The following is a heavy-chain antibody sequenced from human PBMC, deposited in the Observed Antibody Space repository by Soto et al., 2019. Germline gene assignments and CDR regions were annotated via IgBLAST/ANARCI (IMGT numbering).Heavy chain of an antibody. J-gene: IGHJ4*02. Sequence: QVQLVQSGVEVQKPGASVKVSCKASGYTFSSYVINWLRQAPGQGLEWMGWISPYNGNTNYGQNLQGRVTMTTDTSTSIVDMELRSPRSDDTAVYYFAREGGVWGSFRYFDYWGQGTLVTVSP. D-gene: IGHD3-16*02. CDR1: GYTFSSYV. CDR2: ISPYNGNT. V-gene: IGHV1-18*04. CDR3: AREGGVWGSFRYFDY.